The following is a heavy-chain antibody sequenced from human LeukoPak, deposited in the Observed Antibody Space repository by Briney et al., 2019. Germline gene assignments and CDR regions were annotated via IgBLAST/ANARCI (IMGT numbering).Heavy chain of an antibody. Sequence: PGGSLRLSCAASGFTFSSYAMSWVRQAPGKGLEWVSAISGSGGSTYYADSVKGRFTISRDNAKNSLYLQMNSLRDEDTAVYYCARDLRGVGANWFDPWGQGTLVTVSS. CDR2: ISGSGGST. CDR3: ARDLRGVGANWFDP. J-gene: IGHJ5*02. V-gene: IGHV3-23*01. CDR1: GFTFSSYA. D-gene: IGHD1-26*01.